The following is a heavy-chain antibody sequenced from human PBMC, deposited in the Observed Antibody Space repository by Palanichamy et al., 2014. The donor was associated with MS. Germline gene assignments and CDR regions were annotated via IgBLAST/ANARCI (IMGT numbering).Heavy chain of an antibody. D-gene: IGHD5-24*01. CDR1: GFSLSTPGFG. CDR2: IYGDDDR. CDR3: ALVMTSGFNSDAFNI. Sequence: QITLRESGPTVVKTTETLTLTCTFSGFSLSTPGFGVGWIRQSPGKALEWLALIYGDDDRRYSPSLRSRITISKDMSTNQVVLTVTNMDPVDTSTYFCALVMTSGFNSDAFNIWGQGTMVTVSS. V-gene: IGHV2-5*02. J-gene: IGHJ3*02.